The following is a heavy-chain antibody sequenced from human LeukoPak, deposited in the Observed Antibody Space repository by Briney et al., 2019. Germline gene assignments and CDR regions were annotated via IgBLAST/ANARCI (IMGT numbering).Heavy chain of an antibody. CDR2: ISSNGGNT. CDR3: ARGSRNHYVYSGYYSY. D-gene: IGHD3-22*01. Sequence: PGGSLRLSCAASGFTFSNYAMHWVRQAPGKGLEYVSAISSNGGNTFYANSVKGRFTISRDNSKNTLFLQMGSLRAEDMAVYYCARGSRNHYVYSGYYSYWGQGTLVTVSS. CDR1: GFTFSNYA. J-gene: IGHJ4*02. V-gene: IGHV3-64*01.